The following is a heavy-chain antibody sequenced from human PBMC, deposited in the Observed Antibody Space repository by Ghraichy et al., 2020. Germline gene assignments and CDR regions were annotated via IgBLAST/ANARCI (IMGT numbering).Heavy chain of an antibody. J-gene: IGHJ5*01. Sequence: LSLTCAASGFNFSRYAMSWVRQAPGKGLEWVSSISYSGGSTYYADSVKGRFTISRDNSKNTLNLQMNSLRAVDTAVYYCAKGATMRVVVTPNWFDSWGQGTLVTVSS. CDR1: GFNFSRYA. V-gene: IGHV3-23*01. CDR2: ISYSGGST. D-gene: IGHD3-22*01. CDR3: AKGATMRVVVTPNWFDS.